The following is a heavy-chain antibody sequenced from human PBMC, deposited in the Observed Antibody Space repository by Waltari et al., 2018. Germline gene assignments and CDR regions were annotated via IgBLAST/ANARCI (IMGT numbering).Heavy chain of an antibody. D-gene: IGHD6-6*01. Sequence: QLQLQESGPGLVKPSETLSLTCTVSGGSISDSNYYWGWNRQPPGKGLEWIGSIYYRGDTYHNSSLKSRVTISIDTSKNQFSLRLRSVTAADTAVYYCVRDERQLGPFDSWGQGALVTVSS. V-gene: IGHV4-39*07. CDR2: IYYRGDT. CDR3: VRDERQLGPFDS. CDR1: GGSISDSNYY. J-gene: IGHJ4*02.